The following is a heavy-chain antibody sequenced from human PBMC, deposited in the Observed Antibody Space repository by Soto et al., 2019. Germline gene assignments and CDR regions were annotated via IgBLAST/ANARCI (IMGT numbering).Heavy chain of an antibody. CDR1: GGSISGSY. J-gene: IGHJ4*02. V-gene: IGHV4-59*01. D-gene: IGHD6-19*01. Sequence: SETLSLICSVSGGSISGSYWSWIRQSPGKGLEWLGYVYYTGSTNYSHSLRSRVSISVDTSKNEFSLRLSSVTAADTAVYFCARSVAVPGAHIDYWGQGTQVTVSS. CDR3: ARSVAVPGAHIDY. CDR2: VYYTGST.